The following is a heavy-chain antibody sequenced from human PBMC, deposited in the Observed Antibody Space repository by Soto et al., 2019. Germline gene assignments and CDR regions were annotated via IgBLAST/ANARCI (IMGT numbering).Heavy chain of an antibody. CDR3: AGTGTGELWYFDL. CDR1: GYTFTSYY. CDR2: LNPSGGST. Sequence: ASVKVSCKASGYTFTSYYMHWVRQAPGQGLEWMGILNPSGGSTSYAQKFQGRVTMTRDTSTSTVYMELSSLRSEDTAVYYCAGTGTGELWYFDLWGRGTLVTVSS. D-gene: IGHD1-1*01. V-gene: IGHV1-46*01. J-gene: IGHJ2*01.